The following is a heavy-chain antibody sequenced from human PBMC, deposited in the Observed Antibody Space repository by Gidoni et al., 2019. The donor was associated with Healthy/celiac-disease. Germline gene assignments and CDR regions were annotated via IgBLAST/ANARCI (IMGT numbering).Heavy chain of an antibody. D-gene: IGHD2-15*01. CDR1: GFTFSRYG. V-gene: IGHV3-33*01. CDR2: IWYDGSNK. CDR3: ARDLCSGGSCYSLMG. J-gene: IGHJ4*02. Sequence: QVQLVESGGGVVQPGRSLRLSCAASGFTFSRYGMHWVRQAPGKGLEWVAVIWYDGSNKYYADSVKGRFTISRDNSKNTLYLQMNSLRAEDTAVYYCARDLCSGGSCYSLMGWGQGTLVTVSS.